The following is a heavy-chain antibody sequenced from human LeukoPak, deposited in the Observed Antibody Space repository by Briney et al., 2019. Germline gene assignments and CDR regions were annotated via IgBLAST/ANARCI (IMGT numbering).Heavy chain of an antibody. CDR2: ISYDGSNK. J-gene: IGHJ5*02. CDR3: ARDVSVGSEP. CDR1: GFTFSSYA. D-gene: IGHD6-19*01. V-gene: IGHV3-30-3*01. Sequence: GGSLRLSCAASGFTFSSYAMHWVRQAPGKGLEWVAVISYDGSNKYYADPVKGRFTISRDNSKNTLYLQMNSLRAEDTAVYYCARDVSVGSEPWGQGTLVTVSS.